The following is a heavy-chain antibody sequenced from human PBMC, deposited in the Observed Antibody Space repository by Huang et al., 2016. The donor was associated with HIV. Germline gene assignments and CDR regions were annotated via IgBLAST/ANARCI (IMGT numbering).Heavy chain of an antibody. CDR2: INHKEST. CDR3: ARGYGVDSSTFSIYYFDY. CDR1: GGSLSGYS. J-gene: IGHJ4*02. V-gene: IGHV4-34*01. Sequence: QVQLEQWGAGLLKPAETLSLTCAVYGGSLSGYSWNWIRQSPGKGLEWIGKINHKESTNYNQSLQSRVTISVDTSKNKCSLKLSSLTAADTAVYYCARGYGVDSSTFSIYYFDYWGQGTLVTVSS. D-gene: IGHD6-13*01.